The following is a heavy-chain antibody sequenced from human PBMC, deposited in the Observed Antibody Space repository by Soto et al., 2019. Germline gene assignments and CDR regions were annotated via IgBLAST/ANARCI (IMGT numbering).Heavy chain of an antibody. D-gene: IGHD4-4*01. CDR1: GGSFSGYY. CDR2: INHSGST. Sequence: SETLSLTCAVYGGSFSGYYWSWIRQPPGKGLEWIGEINHSGSTNYNPSLKSRVTISVDTSKNQFSLKLSSVTAADTAVYYCARGLTVTEYYFDYWGQGTLVTVS. CDR3: ARGLTVTEYYFDY. V-gene: IGHV4-34*01. J-gene: IGHJ4*02.